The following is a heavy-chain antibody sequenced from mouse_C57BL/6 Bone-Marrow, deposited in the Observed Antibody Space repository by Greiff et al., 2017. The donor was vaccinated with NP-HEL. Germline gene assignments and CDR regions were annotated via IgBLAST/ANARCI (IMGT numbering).Heavy chain of an antibody. V-gene: IGHV1-50*01. D-gene: IGHD1-1*01. J-gene: IGHJ4*01. Sequence: QVQLHQPGAELVKPGASVKLSCKASGYTFTSYWMQWVKQRPGQGLEWIGEIDPSDSYTNYNQKFKGKATLTVDTSSSTAYMQLSSLTSEDSAVYYCARRIYYGSSFYAMDYWGQGTSVTVSS. CDR3: ARRIYYGSSFYAMDY. CDR1: GYTFTSYW. CDR2: IDPSDSYT.